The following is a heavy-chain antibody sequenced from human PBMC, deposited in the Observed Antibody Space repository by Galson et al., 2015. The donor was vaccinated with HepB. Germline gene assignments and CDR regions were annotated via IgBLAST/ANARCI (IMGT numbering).Heavy chain of an antibody. V-gene: IGHV3-30*18. CDR3: VKGCDPTCHTIVLDP. CDR1: GFPFSNNG. CDR2: ISHDGDFI. D-gene: IGHD3-9*01. Sequence: SLRLSCAASGFPFSNNGMHWVRQAPGKGLEWVAVISHDGDFIRYADSVRARFTISRDNSKNTLYLQMNSLRTADTAVYYCVKGCDPTCHTIVLDPWGQGTLVTVSS. J-gene: IGHJ5*02.